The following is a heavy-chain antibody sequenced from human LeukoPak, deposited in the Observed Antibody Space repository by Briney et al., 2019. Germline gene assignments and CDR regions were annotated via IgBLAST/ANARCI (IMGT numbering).Heavy chain of an antibody. CDR3: ARDGYRFGER. D-gene: IGHD3-10*01. Sequence: SETLSLTCTVSGVSISSYYWSWIRQPTGKGLEWIGRIHTSGSTNYNPSLKSRVTISVDTSKNQFSLKLSSVTAADTAVYYCARDGYRFGERWGQGTLVAVSS. V-gene: IGHV4-4*07. CDR1: GVSISSYY. CDR2: IHTSGST. J-gene: IGHJ4*02.